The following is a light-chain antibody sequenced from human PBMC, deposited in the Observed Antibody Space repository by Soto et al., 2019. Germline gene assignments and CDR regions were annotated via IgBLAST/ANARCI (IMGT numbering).Light chain of an antibody. CDR3: QPYNNWTLR. CDR1: QSVSSS. CDR2: GAS. J-gene: IGKJ1*01. V-gene: IGKV3-15*01. Sequence: VSPKRVALGGRRASQSVSSSLAWYQQKPGQAPRLLIYGASTRATGIPARFSRGGSGTEFTLTMSSRQSEDFAVDYCQPYNNWTLRFGEGTKVDIK.